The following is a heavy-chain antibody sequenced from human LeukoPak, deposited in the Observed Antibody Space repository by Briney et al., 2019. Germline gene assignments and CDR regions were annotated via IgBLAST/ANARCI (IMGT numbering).Heavy chain of an antibody. D-gene: IGHD1-26*01. CDR3: ARVTPLEGGSYYFDY. CDR2: INPNSGGT. V-gene: IGHV1-2*02. CDR1: GYTFTGYY. Sequence: ASVKVSCKASGYTFTGYYMHWVRQAPGQGLEWMGWINPNSGGTNYAQKFQGRVTRTRDTSISTAYMELSRLRSDDTAVYYCARVTPLEGGSYYFDYWGQGTLVTVSS. J-gene: IGHJ4*02.